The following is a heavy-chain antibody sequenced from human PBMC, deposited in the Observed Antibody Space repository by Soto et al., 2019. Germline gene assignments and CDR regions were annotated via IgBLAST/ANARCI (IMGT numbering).Heavy chain of an antibody. CDR1: GFTVSSNY. J-gene: IGHJ6*02. D-gene: IGHD3-3*01. V-gene: IGHV3-53*01. CDR3: ARDRAVSYDFWSGYYRAPDYGYGMDV. Sequence: GGSLRLSCAASGFTVSSNYMSWVRQAPGKGLEWVSVIYSGGSTYYADSVKGRFTISRDNSKNTLYLQMNSLRAEDTAVYYCARDRAVSYDFWSGYYRAPDYGYGMDVWGQGTTVTVSS. CDR2: IYSGGST.